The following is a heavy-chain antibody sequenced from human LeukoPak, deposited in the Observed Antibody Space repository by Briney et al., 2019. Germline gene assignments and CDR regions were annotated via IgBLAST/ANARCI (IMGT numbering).Heavy chain of an antibody. V-gene: IGHV3-23*01. CDR3: AKDTRYSGSYYFVFDY. CDR2: ISGSGRST. D-gene: IGHD1-26*01. CDR1: RFTFSNYV. Sequence: GGSLRLSCAASRFTFSNYVMSWVRQAPGGGLECVSAISGSGRSTYYADSVKGRFTISRDNSKNTLYLQMNSLRAEDTALYYCAKDTRYSGSYYFVFDYWGQGTLVTVSS. J-gene: IGHJ4*02.